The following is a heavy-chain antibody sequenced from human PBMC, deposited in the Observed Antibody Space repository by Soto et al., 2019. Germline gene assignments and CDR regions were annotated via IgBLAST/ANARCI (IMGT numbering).Heavy chain of an antibody. CDR1: GYSFSDYG. J-gene: IGHJ4*02. Sequence: QVQLVQSGPEVKKPGASVKVSCKASGYSFSDYGVNWVRQSPGQGLQWMGWISAYNDDRNYAQNFQDRITMTPDTSRSTASVDLRSLRSNATAVSFCGRARSAAMVTSDYWGQGTLVTVSS. CDR3: GRARSAAMVTSDY. V-gene: IGHV1-18*01. CDR2: ISAYNDDR. D-gene: IGHD5-18*01.